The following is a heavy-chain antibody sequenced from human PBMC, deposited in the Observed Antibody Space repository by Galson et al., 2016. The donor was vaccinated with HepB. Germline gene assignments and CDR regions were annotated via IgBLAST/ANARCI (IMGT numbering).Heavy chain of an antibody. D-gene: IGHD5-18*01. Sequence: SVKVSCKASGYTFASFYMHWVRQAPGQGLEWMGVINPSGRSTSYAQNFQGRVTMTSDTSTSTAYMELSSLRSEDTAMYYCASLQLRDTAMEQFFDFWGQGTLVTVSS. CDR2: INPSGRST. V-gene: IGHV1-46*01. CDR3: ASLQLRDTAMEQFFDF. CDR1: GYTFASFY. J-gene: IGHJ4*02.